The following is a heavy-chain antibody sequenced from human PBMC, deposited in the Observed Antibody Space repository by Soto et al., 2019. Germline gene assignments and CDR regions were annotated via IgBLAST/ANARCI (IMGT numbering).Heavy chain of an antibody. J-gene: IGHJ4*02. CDR1: GFTFSSYS. V-gene: IGHV3-21*01. CDR2: ISSSSSYI. Sequence: EVQLVESGGGLVKPGGSLRLSCAASGFTFSSYSMNWVRQAPGKGLEWVSSISSSSSYIYYADSVKGRFTISRDNAKNSLYLQMNSLRAEDTAVYYCARDRPCSGGSCFHYWGQGTLVTVSS. CDR3: ARDRPCSGGSCFHY. D-gene: IGHD2-15*01.